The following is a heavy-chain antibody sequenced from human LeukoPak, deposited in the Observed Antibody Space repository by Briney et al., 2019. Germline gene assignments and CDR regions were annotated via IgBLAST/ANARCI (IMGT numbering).Heavy chain of an antibody. J-gene: IGHJ5*02. CDR1: GFTFDDYA. CDR2: ISGDGGST. CDR3: AKEGYSYGAPLFDP. Sequence: GGSLRLSCAASGFTFDDYAMHWVRQAPGKGLEWVSLISGDGGSTYYADSVKGRFTISRDNSKNPLYLQMNSLRTEDTALYYCAKEGYSYGAPLFDPWGQGTLVTVSS. D-gene: IGHD5-18*01. V-gene: IGHV3-43*02.